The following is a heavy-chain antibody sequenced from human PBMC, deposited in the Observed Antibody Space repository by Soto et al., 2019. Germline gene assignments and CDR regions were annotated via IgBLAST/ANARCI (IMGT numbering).Heavy chain of an antibody. J-gene: IGHJ6*02. CDR1: GFTFGDYA. CDR2: IRSKAYGGTT. D-gene: IGHD6-13*01. CDR3: ASSTYTRRYNYYGMDV. V-gene: IGHV3-49*03. Sequence: GGSLRLSCTTSGFTFGDYAMSWFRQAPGKGLEWVGVIRSKAYGGTTDYAASVKGRFAISRDDSKSIAYLQMNSVTTEDTAVYYCASSTYTRRYNYYGMDVWGHGTTVTVSS.